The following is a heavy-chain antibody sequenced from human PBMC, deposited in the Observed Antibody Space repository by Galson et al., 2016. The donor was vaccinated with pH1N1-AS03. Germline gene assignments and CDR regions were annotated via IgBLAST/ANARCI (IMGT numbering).Heavy chain of an antibody. CDR3: AKTTGGVSKSGAFDV. CDR2: ISADGIHT. V-gene: IGHV3-23*01. J-gene: IGHJ3*01. Sequence: WVRPAPGKGLEWVSSISADGIHTYYADSLKGRFTISRDNSRNTVSLQMNSLRVEDTAVYYCAKTTGGVSKSGAFDVWGQGTMVTVSS. D-gene: IGHD1-1*01.